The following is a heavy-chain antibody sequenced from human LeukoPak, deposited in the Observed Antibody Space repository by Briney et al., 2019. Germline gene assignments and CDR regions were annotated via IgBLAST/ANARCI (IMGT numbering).Heavy chain of an antibody. CDR2: ISGSGGST. V-gene: IGHV3-23*01. D-gene: IGHD6-19*01. J-gene: IGHJ6*02. CDR1: GFTFSSYA. CDR3: AREQWLVGLSNLWDYYYGMDV. Sequence: PGGSLRLSCAASGFTFSSYAMSWVRRAPGKGLEWVSVISGSGGSTYHADSVKGRFTISRDNSKNTLYLQMNSLRAEDTAVYYCAREQWLVGLSNLWDYYYGMDVWAKGPRSPSP.